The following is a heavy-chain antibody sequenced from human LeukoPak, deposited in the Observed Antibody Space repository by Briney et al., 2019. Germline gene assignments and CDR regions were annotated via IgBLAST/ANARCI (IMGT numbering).Heavy chain of an antibody. CDR1: GGSISSYY. D-gene: IGHD1-26*01. CDR3: ARGPIVGATYYFDY. V-gene: IGHV4-4*07. J-gene: IGHJ4*02. Sequence: PSETLSLTCTVSGGSISSYYWSWIRQPAGKGLEWIGRIYTSGNTNYNPSLKSRVTMSVDTSKNQFSLKLSSVTAADTAVYYCARGPIVGATYYFDYWGQGTLVTVSS. CDR2: IYTSGNT.